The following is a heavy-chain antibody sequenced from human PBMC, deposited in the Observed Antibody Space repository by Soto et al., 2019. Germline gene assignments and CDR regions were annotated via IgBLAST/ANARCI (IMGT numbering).Heavy chain of an antibody. Sequence: ASVKVSCKASGGTFSSYAISWVRQAPGQGLEWMGGIIPIFGTANYAQKFQGRVTITADESTSTAYMELSSLRSEDTAVYYCAREATSSRDAFDIWGQGTMVTVSS. V-gene: IGHV1-69*13. D-gene: IGHD4-17*01. CDR3: AREATSSRDAFDI. J-gene: IGHJ3*02. CDR2: IIPIFGTA. CDR1: GGTFSSYA.